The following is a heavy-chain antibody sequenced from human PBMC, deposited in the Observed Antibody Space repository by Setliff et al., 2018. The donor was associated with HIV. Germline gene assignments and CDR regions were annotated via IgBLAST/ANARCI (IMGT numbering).Heavy chain of an antibody. V-gene: IGHV1-18*01. D-gene: IGHD2-2*01. Sequence: ASVKVSCKASTHTFSSYVINWVRQAPGQGLEWMGRISVYNGNTIYAQKLQGRVIMTTDTSTSTAYMELRSLRSDDTAMYYCATQRDIVMVPGQGGFDIWAQGTMVTVSS. CDR3: ATQRDIVMVPGQGGFDI. J-gene: IGHJ3*02. CDR2: ISVYNGNT. CDR1: THTFSSYV.